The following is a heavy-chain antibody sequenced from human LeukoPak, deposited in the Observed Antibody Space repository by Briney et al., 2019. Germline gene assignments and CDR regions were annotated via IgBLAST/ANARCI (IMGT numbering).Heavy chain of an antibody. CDR1: GGSISSGSYY. Sequence: SETLSLTCTVPGGSISSGSYYWSWIRQPPGKGLEWIGYIYYSGSTNYNPSLKSRVTMSVDTSKNQFSLKLSSVTALDTAVYYCARNGRRGAFDIWGQGTMVTVSS. CDR2: IYYSGST. V-gene: IGHV4-61*01. J-gene: IGHJ3*02. CDR3: ARNGRRGAFDI.